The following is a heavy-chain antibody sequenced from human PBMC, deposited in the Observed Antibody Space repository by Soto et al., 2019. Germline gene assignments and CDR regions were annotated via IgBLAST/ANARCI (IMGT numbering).Heavy chain of an antibody. Sequence: SETLSLTCTVSGGSISSYYWSWIRQPPGKGLEWIGYIYYSGSTNYNPSLKSRVTISVDTSKNQFSLKLSSVTAADTAVYYCARYLRVNRPYYFDYWGQGTLVTVSS. CDR2: IYYSGST. V-gene: IGHV4-59*01. CDR1: GGSISSYY. D-gene: IGHD4-17*01. J-gene: IGHJ4*02. CDR3: ARYLRVNRPYYFDY.